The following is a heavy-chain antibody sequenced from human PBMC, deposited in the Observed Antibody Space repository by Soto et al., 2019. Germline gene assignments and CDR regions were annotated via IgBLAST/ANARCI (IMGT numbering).Heavy chain of an antibody. J-gene: IGHJ4*02. D-gene: IGHD5-12*01. CDR2: ISYDGSNK. CDR1: GFTFSSYG. CDR3: AKDRDIVATIRSPLFDY. V-gene: IGHV3-30*18. Sequence: GGALRLSCAASGFTFSSYGMHWVRQAPGKGLEWVAVISYDGSNKYYADSVKGRFTISRDNSKNTLYLQMNSLRAEDTAVYYCAKDRDIVATIRSPLFDYWGQGTLVTVSS.